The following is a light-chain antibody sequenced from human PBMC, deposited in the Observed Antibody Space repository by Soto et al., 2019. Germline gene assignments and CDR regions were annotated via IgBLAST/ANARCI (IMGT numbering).Light chain of an antibody. CDR3: QQYGSSPT. J-gene: IGKJ1*01. V-gene: IGKV3-20*01. Sequence: EIVLTQSPGTLSLSPGERATLSCRSSQSVRSSYLAWYQQKPGQAPRLLIYDVSSRATGIPDRFRGSGSGTDFTLTISRLEPEDFAVYYCQQYGSSPTFGQGTKVEIK. CDR1: QSVRSSY. CDR2: DVS.